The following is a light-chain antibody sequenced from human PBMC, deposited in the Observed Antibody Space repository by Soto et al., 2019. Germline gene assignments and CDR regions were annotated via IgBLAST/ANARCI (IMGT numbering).Light chain of an antibody. CDR3: QPYSRSAST. J-gene: IGKJ3*01. CDR2: GAS. Sequence: EIVLTQSPGTLSLSPGERATLSCRASQSVSSSYLAWYQQKPGQAPRLLIYGASSRATGIPDRFSGSGSGTASTPTMSRLEREDFAAYCWQPYSRSASTFGPGSKVNIK. CDR1: QSVSSSY. V-gene: IGKV3-20*01.